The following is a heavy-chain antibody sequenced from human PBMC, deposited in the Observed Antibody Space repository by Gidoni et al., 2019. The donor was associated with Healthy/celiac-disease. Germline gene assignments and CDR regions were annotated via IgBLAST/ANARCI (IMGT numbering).Heavy chain of an antibody. Sequence: QVQLQESGPGLVMPSQTLSPTCTVAGGCISSGGYYWSWIRQHPGKGLEWIGYTDYSGSTYYNPSLKSRVTISVDTSKNQFSLKLSSVTAADTAVYYCAGGGGGYYFNWFDPWGQGTLVTVSS. D-gene: IGHD2-8*01. V-gene: IGHV4-31*03. J-gene: IGHJ5*02. CDR1: GGCISSGGYY. CDR3: AGGGGGYYFNWFDP. CDR2: TDYSGST.